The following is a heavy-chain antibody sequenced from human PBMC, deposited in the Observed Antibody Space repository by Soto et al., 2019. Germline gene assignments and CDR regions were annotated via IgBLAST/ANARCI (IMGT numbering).Heavy chain of an antibody. D-gene: IGHD6-19*01. CDR1: GFPFSTYG. CDR3: AKDGNGYSSGWYAPSLDY. CDR2: ISYDGSDK. V-gene: IGHV3-30*18. Sequence: QVQLVESGGGVVQPGRSLRLSCAASGFPFSTYGMHWVRQAPGKGLEWVAVISYDGSDKYYADSVKGRFTISRDNSKNTVYMQMNGLRADDTAVYFCAKDGNGYSSGWYAPSLDYWGQGTLVTVSS. J-gene: IGHJ4*02.